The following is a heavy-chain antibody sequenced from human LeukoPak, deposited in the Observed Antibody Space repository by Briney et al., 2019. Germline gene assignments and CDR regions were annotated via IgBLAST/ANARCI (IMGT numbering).Heavy chain of an antibody. J-gene: IGHJ6*03. V-gene: IGHV4-4*07. D-gene: IGHD4-11*01. Sequence: SETLSLTCTVSGGSISSYYWSWIRQPAGKGLEWIGRIYTSGSTNYNPSLMSRVTMSVDTSKNQFSLKLSSVTAADTAVYYCARDHLQLEEGYYYYYYMDVWGKGTTVTVSS. CDR2: IYTSGST. CDR3: ARDHLQLEEGYYYYYYMDV. CDR1: GGSISSYY.